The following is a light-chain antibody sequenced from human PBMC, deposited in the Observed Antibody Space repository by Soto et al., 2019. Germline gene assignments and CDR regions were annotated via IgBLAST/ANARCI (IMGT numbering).Light chain of an antibody. Sequence: DIQMTQSPSSLSASVGDRVTITCRASQSISSYLNWYQQKPGKAPKLLTYAASSLQSGVPSRFSGSGSGTDFTLTISSLQPEAFATYYCQQSYSTPLTFGGGTKVEVK. CDR3: QQSYSTPLT. V-gene: IGKV1-39*01. J-gene: IGKJ4*01. CDR2: AAS. CDR1: QSISSY.